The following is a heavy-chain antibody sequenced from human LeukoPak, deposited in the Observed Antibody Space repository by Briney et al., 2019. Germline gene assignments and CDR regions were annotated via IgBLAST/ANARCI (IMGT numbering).Heavy chain of an antibody. CDR3: AKDELRYFDWQAPYYYYGMDV. CDR2: ISGSGSST. D-gene: IGHD3-9*01. J-gene: IGHJ6*02. V-gene: IGHV3-23*01. CDR1: GFTFDDYA. Sequence: GRSLRLSCAASGFTFDDYAMHWVRQAPGKGLEWVSGISGSGSSTYYADSVKGRFTISRDNSKNTLYLQMNSLRAEDTAVYYCAKDELRYFDWQAPYYYYGMDVWGQGTTVTVSS.